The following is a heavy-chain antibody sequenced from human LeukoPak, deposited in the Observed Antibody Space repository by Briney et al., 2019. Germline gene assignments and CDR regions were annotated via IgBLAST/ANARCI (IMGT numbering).Heavy chain of an antibody. CDR2: TYYRSKWYN. J-gene: IGHJ6*02. D-gene: IGHD7-27*01. Sequence: SQTLSLTCAISGDSVSSNSATWNWIRQSPSRGLEWLGRTYYRSKWYNESAISVKSRVSINADTSKNQLSLQLNSVTPEDTAVYYCARGVPRHLDVWGQGTTVTVS. CDR1: GDSVSSNSAT. CDR3: ARGVPRHLDV. V-gene: IGHV6-1*01.